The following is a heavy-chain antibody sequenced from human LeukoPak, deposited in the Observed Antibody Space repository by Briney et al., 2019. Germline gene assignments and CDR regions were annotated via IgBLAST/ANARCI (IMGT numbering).Heavy chain of an antibody. CDR2: INHSGST. Sequence: PSETLSLTCAVYGGSFSGYYWSWIRQPPGKGLEWIGEINHSGSTNYNPSLKSRVTISVDTSKNQFSLKLSSVTAAGTAVYYCARLGPGWGLYYFDYWGQGALVTVSS. CDR1: GGSFSGYY. J-gene: IGHJ4*02. D-gene: IGHD2-21*01. CDR3: ARLGPGWGLYYFDY. V-gene: IGHV4-34*01.